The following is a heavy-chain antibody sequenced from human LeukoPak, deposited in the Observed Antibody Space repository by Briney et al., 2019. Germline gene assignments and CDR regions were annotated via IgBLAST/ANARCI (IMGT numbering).Heavy chain of an antibody. J-gene: IGHJ5*02. CDR3: ARGGRHDRRGWFDP. CDR2: INHSGST. CDR1: GGSFSGCY. V-gene: IGHV4-34*01. D-gene: IGHD3-10*01. Sequence: SETLSLTCAVYGGSFSGCYWSWIRQPPGKGQEWIGEINHSGSTNYNPSLKSRVTVSVDTSKNQFSLKLSSVTAADTAVYYCARGGRHDRRGWFDPWGQGTLVTVSS.